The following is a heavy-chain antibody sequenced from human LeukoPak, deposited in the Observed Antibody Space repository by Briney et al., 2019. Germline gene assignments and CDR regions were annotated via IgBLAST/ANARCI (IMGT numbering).Heavy chain of an antibody. Sequence: GGSLRLSCAASGFTFSSYAMSWVRQAPGEGLEWVSDISGSGGSTYYADSVKGRFTISRDNSKNTLYLQMNSLRAEDTAVYYCAKENRGRDYIDVPNWGQGTPVTVSS. CDR1: GFTFSSYA. CDR3: AKENRGRDYIDVPN. V-gene: IGHV3-23*01. CDR2: ISGSGGST. D-gene: IGHD3-16*01. J-gene: IGHJ4*02.